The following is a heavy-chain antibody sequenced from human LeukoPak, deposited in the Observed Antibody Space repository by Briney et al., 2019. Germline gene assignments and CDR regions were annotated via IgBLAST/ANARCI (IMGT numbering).Heavy chain of an antibody. V-gene: IGHV4-59*01. CDR3: ARSQQLIRTFDS. CDR1: GDSISPYY. J-gene: IGHJ4*02. Sequence: SETLSLTCIVSGDSISPYYWNWIRQPPGKGLEWIGYIYYSGDTNYNPSLKSRVTMSVDTSKNQFSLKLTSVTAADTAVYYCARSQQLIRTFDSWGQGTLVTVSS. CDR2: IYYSGDT. D-gene: IGHD6-13*01.